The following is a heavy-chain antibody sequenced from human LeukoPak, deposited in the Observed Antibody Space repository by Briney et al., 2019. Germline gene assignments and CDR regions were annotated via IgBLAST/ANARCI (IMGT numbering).Heavy chain of an antibody. CDR2: IRYDGNKK. J-gene: IGHJ4*02. CDR3: TTRMTTVTTLIDY. V-gene: IGHV3-30*02. Sequence: GGSLRLSCAASGFIFSSYGMHWVRQAPGKGLEWVAFIRYDGNKKYYADSVKGRFTISRDNSKNTLYLQMNSLKTEDTAVYYCTTRMTTVTTLIDYWGQGTLVTVSS. D-gene: IGHD4-17*01. CDR1: GFIFSSYG.